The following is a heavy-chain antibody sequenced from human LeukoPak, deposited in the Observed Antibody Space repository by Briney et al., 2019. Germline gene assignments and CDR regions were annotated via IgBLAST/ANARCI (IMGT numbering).Heavy chain of an antibody. V-gene: IGHV3-30*02. CDR1: GVTISNSG. CDR3: ARYRGSYGEYYIDY. Sequence: AGSLRLTCTASGVTISNSGNHWGRQAPGKGLEWVAFIRYDGSNKYYTDSVKGRFTISRDNSKNTLYLQMNSLRAEDTAVYYCARYRGSYGEYYIDYWGQGTLVTVSS. J-gene: IGHJ4*02. CDR2: IRYDGSNK. D-gene: IGHD1-26*01.